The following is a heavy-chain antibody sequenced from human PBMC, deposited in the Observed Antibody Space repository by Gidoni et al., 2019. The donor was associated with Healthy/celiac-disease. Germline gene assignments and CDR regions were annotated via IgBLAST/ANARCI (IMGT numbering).Heavy chain of an antibody. Sequence: EVQLVESGGGLVQHGRSLRLSCAASGFTFDDYAMHWVRQAPGKGLEWVSGISWNSGSIGYADSVKGRFTISRDNAKNSLYLQMNSLRAEDTALYYCAKHCSSTSCLDYWGQGTLVTVSS. CDR1: GFTFDDYA. CDR3: AKHCSSTSCLDY. CDR2: ISWNSGSI. D-gene: IGHD2-2*01. V-gene: IGHV3-9*01. J-gene: IGHJ4*02.